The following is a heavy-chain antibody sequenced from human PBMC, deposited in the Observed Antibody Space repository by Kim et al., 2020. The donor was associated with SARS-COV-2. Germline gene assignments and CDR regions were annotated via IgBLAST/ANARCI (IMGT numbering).Heavy chain of an antibody. J-gene: IGHJ4*02. V-gene: IGHV4-34*01. CDR1: GGSFSGYY. CDR3: ARFLGNGDYFDY. Sequence: SETLSLTCAVYGGSFSGYYWSWIRQPPGKGLEWIGEINHSGSTNYNPSLKSRVTISVDTSKNQFSLKLSSVTAADTAVYYCARFLGNGDYFDYWGQGTLVTVSS. CDR2: INHSGST. D-gene: IGHD7-27*01.